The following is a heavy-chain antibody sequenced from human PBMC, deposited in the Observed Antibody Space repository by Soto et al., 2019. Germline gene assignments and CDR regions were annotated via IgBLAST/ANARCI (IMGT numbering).Heavy chain of an antibody. V-gene: IGHV2-5*02. D-gene: IGHD6-6*01. CDR2: IYWVDDK. CDR3: AHSRAIAAHDNWFDP. Sequence: SGPTLVKPTQTLTLTCTFSGFSLSTSGVGVGWIRQPPGKALEWLALIYWVDDKRYSPYLKSRLTITKDTSKNQVVLTMTNIDPVDTATYYCAHSRAIAAHDNWFDPWGQGTLVTVSS. CDR1: GFSLSTSGVG. J-gene: IGHJ5*02.